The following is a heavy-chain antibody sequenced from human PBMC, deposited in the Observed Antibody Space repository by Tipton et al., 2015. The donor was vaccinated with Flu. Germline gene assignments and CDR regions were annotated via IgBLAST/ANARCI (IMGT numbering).Heavy chain of an antibody. CDR2: IYPGDSDT. Sequence: QLVQSGAEVKKPGESLRISCEGSGYNFPIYWVAWVRQTPGKGLEWMGVIYPGDSDTRYSPSFQGQVTISADKSTNIAYLEWSSLKASDSAMYFCARKAGGYDKWGQGTLVSVSS. V-gene: IGHV5-51*03. CDR1: GYNFPIYW. J-gene: IGHJ4*02. D-gene: IGHD5-12*01. CDR3: ARKAGGYDK.